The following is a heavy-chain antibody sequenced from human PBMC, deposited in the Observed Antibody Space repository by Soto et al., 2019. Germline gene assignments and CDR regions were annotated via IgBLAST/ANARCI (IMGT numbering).Heavy chain of an antibody. Sequence: QVQLGQSGAEVKKPGASVKVSCKASGYIFSNYLLHWVRQAPGQRLEWMGWINAGNGDTKYSQKFQGGVTFTRDTSASTAYMELSSLRSEDTAVYYCASPSYGSGNFYWGQGTLVTVSS. CDR2: INAGNGDT. CDR3: ASPSYGSGNFY. J-gene: IGHJ4*02. V-gene: IGHV1-3*01. CDR1: GYIFSNYL. D-gene: IGHD3-10*01.